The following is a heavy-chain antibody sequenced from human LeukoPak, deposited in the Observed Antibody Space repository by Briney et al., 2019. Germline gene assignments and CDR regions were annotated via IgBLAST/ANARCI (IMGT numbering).Heavy chain of an antibody. CDR2: INPNDGDT. V-gene: IGHV1-2*02. Sequence: ASAKVSCKASGYTFTDYYMHWGRQALGQRFEWRGWINPNDGDTNYAQKFQGRVTMTRDTSISTAHMEVRRLRSDDTAVYYCARANFLYCSSSTCLFDFWGQGTVVTVSS. D-gene: IGHD2-2*01. CDR3: ARANFLYCSSSTCLFDF. J-gene: IGHJ4*02. CDR1: GYTFTDYY.